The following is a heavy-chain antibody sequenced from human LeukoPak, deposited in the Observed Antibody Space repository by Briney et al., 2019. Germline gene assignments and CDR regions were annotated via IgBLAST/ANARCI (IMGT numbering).Heavy chain of an antibody. V-gene: IGHV1-2*02. J-gene: IGHJ4*02. CDR2: INPNSGGT. Sequence: ASVKVSCTASGYTFTGYYMHWVRQAPGQGLEWMGWINPNSGGTNYAQKFQGRVTMTRDTSISTAYMELSRLRSDDTAVYYCARGTVLRFLEWLLGPTDYWGQGTLVTVSS. CDR3: ARGTVLRFLEWLLGPTDY. CDR1: GYTFTGYY. D-gene: IGHD3-3*01.